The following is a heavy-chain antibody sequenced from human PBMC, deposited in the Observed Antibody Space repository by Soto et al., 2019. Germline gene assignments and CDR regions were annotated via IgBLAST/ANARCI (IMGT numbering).Heavy chain of an antibody. J-gene: IGHJ3*02. D-gene: IGHD4-17*01. V-gene: IGHV3-30*18. CDR2: ISYDGSNK. CDR3: AKDYSTVQLHIDI. CDR1: GFTFSSYG. Sequence: GGSLRLSCAASGFTFSSYGMHWVRQAPGKGLEWVAVISYDGSNKYYADSVKGRFTISRDNSKNTLYLQMNSLRAEDTAVYYCAKDYSTVQLHIDIWGQGTMVTVSS.